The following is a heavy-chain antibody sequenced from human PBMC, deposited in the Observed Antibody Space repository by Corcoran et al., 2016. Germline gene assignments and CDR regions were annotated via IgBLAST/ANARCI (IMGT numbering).Heavy chain of an antibody. J-gene: IGHJ4*02. CDR1: GFTFSSYG. V-gene: IGHV3-30*18. Sequence: QVQLVESGGGVVQPGRSLRLSCAASGFTFSSYGMHWVRQAPGKGLEWVAVISYDGSNKYYADSVKGRFTISRDNSKNTLYLQMNSLRAEETAVYYCAKDGGDIVLMVYAIGSSGNYFDYWGQGTLVTVSS. D-gene: IGHD2-8*01. CDR3: AKDGGDIVLMVYAIGSSGNYFDY. CDR2: ISYDGSNK.